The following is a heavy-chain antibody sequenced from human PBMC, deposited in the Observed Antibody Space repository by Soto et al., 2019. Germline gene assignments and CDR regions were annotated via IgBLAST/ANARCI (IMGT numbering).Heavy chain of an antibody. CDR3: AKVSSGYQSPFDY. V-gene: IGHV3-23*01. J-gene: IGHJ4*02. D-gene: IGHD3-22*01. CDR2: ISGSGGST. CDR1: GFTFSSYA. Sequence: EVQLLESGGGLVQPGGSLRLSCAASGFTFSSYAMSWVRQAPGKGLEWVSAISGSGGSTYYADSVKGRFTISRDNSKNTLSLQMNSLSTDDTAVYYCAKVSSGYQSPFDYWGQGTMVTVSS.